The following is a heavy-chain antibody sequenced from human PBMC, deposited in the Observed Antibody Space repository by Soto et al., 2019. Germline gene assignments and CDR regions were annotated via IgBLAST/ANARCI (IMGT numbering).Heavy chain of an antibody. CDR1: GGSISSSSYY. CDR2: IYYSGST. V-gene: IGHV4-39*07. D-gene: IGHD3-10*01. Sequence: SETLSLTCTVSGGSISSSSYYWGWIRQPPGKGLEWIGSIYYSGSTYYNPSLKSRVTISVDTSKNQFSLKLSSVTAADTAVYYCARGRVLWFGELLGPLDTYYFDYWGQGTLVTVSS. CDR3: ARGRVLWFGELLGPLDTYYFDY. J-gene: IGHJ4*02.